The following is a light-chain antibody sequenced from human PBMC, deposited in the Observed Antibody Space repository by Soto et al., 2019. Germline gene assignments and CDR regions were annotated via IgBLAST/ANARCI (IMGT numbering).Light chain of an antibody. CDR2: VRADGSH. V-gene: IGLV4-69*02. J-gene: IGLJ2*01. CDR1: SGHITYD. Sequence: QSVLTQSPSASASLGASVKLTCTLSSGHITYDITSHQQQPEKGPRYLMKVRADGSHTKGDGIPDRFSGSTSGAERYLTISGLRSEDEADYYCQTWGTDYRIFGGGTKLTVL. CDR3: QTWGTDYRI.